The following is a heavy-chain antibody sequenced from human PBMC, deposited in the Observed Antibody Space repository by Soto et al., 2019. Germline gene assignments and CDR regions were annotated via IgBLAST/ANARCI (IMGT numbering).Heavy chain of an antibody. CDR2: ISDSGGTS. J-gene: IGHJ4*02. CDR1: GFIFSNYV. D-gene: IGHD1-26*01. Sequence: EVQLADSEGGLVQPGGSLRLSCAASGFIFSNYVMSWVRQAPGKGLEWVSSISDSGGTSYYADSVKGRFTISRDNSKHTLYLQMNSLRAEDTAIYYCAKRPRALLTFDYWGQGTLVTVSS. V-gene: IGHV3-23*04. CDR3: AKRPRALLTFDY.